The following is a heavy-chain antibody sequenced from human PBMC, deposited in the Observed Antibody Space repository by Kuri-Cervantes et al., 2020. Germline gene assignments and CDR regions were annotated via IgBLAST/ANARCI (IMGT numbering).Heavy chain of an antibody. V-gene: IGHV3-30-3*01. Sequence: GESLKISCAASGFTLSSYAMHWVRQAPGKGPEWVAVISYDGSNKYYADSVKGRFTISRDNSKNTLYLQMNSLRAEDTAVYYCARDLHSSGWHPRLGDVAFDIWGQGTMVTVSS. CDR1: GFTLSSYA. CDR2: ISYDGSNK. CDR3: ARDLHSSGWHPRLGDVAFDI. D-gene: IGHD6-19*01. J-gene: IGHJ3*02.